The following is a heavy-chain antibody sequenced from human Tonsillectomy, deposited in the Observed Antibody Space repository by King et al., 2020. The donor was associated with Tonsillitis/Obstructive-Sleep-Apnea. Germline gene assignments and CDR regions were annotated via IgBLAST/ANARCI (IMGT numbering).Heavy chain of an antibody. J-gene: IGHJ6*03. V-gene: IGHV3-9*01. D-gene: IGHD3-22*01. CDR3: AKGVNYYYMDV. CDR1: GFTFDDYA. CDR2: ISWNSGSI. Sequence: VQLVESGGGLVQPGRSLRLSCAASGFTFDDYAMHWVRQAPGKGLEWVSGISWNSGSIGYADSVKGRFTISRDNAKNSLYLQMKSLRAEDTALYYCAKGVNYYYMDVWGKGTTVTVSS.